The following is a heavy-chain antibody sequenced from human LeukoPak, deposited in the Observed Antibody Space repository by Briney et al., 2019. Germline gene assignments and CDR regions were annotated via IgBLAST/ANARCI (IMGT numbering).Heavy chain of an antibody. CDR1: GFTFSSYW. J-gene: IGHJ4*02. D-gene: IGHD3-22*01. Sequence: PGGSLRLSCAASGFTFSSYWMSWVRQAPGKGLEWVANIKQDGSEKYYVDSVKGRFTISRDNAKNSLYLQMNSLRAEDTAVYYCARDPGDYYDSSGYYDYWGQGTLVTVSS. CDR3: ARDPGDYYDSSGYYDY. V-gene: IGHV3-7*01. CDR2: IKQDGSEK.